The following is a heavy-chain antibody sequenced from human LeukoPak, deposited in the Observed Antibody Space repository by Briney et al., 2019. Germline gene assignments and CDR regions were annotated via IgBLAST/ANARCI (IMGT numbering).Heavy chain of an antibody. V-gene: IGHV3-74*01. CDR2: IKSDGSDT. D-gene: IGHD3/OR15-3a*01. CDR3: AKGFWTGVAY. CDR1: GFTFSTYW. Sequence: PGGSLRLSCAASGFTFSTYWMHWVRQAPGEGLVWVSRIKSDGSDTSYADSVKGRFTISRDNAKNTLYLQMNSLRAEDTAVYHFAKGFWTGVAYWGQGALVRVSS. J-gene: IGHJ4*02.